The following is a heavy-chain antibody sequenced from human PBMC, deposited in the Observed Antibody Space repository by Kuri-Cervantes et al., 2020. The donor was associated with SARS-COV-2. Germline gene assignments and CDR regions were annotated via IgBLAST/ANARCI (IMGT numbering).Heavy chain of an antibody. D-gene: IGHD5-18*01. CDR3: AKAAEGVDTAMVPQEYYYYYYGMDV. J-gene: IGHJ6*02. V-gene: IGHV3-30*18. Sequence: GESLKISCAASGFTFSSYGMHWVRQAPGKGLEWVAVISYDGSNKYYADSVKGRFTISRDNSKNTLYLQMNSLRAEDTAVYYCAKAAEGVDTAMVPQEYYYYYYGMDVWGQGNVVTVSS. CDR2: ISYDGSNK. CDR1: GFTFSSYG.